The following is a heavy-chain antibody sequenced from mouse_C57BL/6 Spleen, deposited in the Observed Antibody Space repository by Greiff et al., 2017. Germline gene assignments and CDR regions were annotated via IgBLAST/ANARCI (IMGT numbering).Heavy chain of an antibody. CDR1: GYAFTNYL. CDR3: ARSPYYGSSPYWYFDV. CDR2: INPGSGGT. J-gene: IGHJ1*03. V-gene: IGHV1-54*01. Sequence: VQLQQSGAELVRPGTSVKVSCKASGYAFTNYLIEWVKQRPGQGLEWIGVINPGSGGTNYNEKFKGKATLTADKSSRTAYMQLSSLTSEDSAVYFCARSPYYGSSPYWYFDVWGTGTTVTVSS. D-gene: IGHD1-1*01.